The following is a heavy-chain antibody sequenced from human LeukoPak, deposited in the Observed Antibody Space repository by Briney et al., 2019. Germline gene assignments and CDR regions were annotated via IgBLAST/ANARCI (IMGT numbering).Heavy chain of an antibody. V-gene: IGHV4-59*01. D-gene: IGHD6-6*01. CDR1: GGSISNYY. Sequence: PSETLSLTCTVSGGSISNYYWSWIRQPPGKGLEWIGYIHYSGSTNYNPSLKSRVTISVDTSKNQFSLKLSSVTAADTAVYYCARVPPYSSSRRAFDIWGQGTMVTVSS. CDR2: IHYSGST. CDR3: ARVPPYSSSRRAFDI. J-gene: IGHJ3*02.